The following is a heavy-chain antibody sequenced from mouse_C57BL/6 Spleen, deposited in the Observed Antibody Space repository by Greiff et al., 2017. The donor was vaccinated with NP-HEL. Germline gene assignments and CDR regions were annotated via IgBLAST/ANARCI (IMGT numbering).Heavy chain of an antibody. V-gene: IGHV14-3*01. CDR1: GFNIKNTY. D-gene: IGHD2-10*02. Sequence: EVQLQQSVAELVRPGASVKLSCTASGFNIKNTYMHWVKQRPEQGLEWIGRIDPANGNTKYAPKFKGKATITADTSSNTAYLQLSSLTSEDTAISYCASKEVYGNPRYAMDYWGQGTSVTVSS. CDR3: ASKEVYGNPRYAMDY. CDR2: IDPANGNT. J-gene: IGHJ4*01.